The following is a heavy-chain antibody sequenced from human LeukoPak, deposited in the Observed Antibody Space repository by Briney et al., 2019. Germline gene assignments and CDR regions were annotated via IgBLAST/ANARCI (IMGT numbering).Heavy chain of an antibody. Sequence: GASVKVSCKASGYTFTNYGISWVRQAPGQGLKWMGWISGYNDNTNYAQKFQGRLTVTTDTSTSTTYMELRSLRSDDTAVYYCARDGTSTDDYWGQGTLVTVSS. CDR2: ISGYNDNT. CDR3: ARDGTSTDDY. V-gene: IGHV1-18*01. J-gene: IGHJ4*02. CDR1: GYTFTNYG. D-gene: IGHD2-2*01.